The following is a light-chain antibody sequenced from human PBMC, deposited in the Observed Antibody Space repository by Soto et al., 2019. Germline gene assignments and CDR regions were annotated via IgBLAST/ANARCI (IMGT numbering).Light chain of an antibody. CDR2: GAS. CDR3: QQYGSSPWT. J-gene: IGKJ1*01. CDR1: QSVSSSY. V-gene: IGKV3-20*01. Sequence: DIVFTQSPCTLALSPGERATLSCRASQSVSSSYLAWYQQKPGQAPRLLIYGASSRATGIPDRFSGSGSGTDFTLTISRLEPEDFAVYYCQQYGSSPWTFGQGTKVDIK.